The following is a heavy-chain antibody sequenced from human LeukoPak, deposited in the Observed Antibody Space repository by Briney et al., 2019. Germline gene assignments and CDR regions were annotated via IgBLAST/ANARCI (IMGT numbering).Heavy chain of an antibody. D-gene: IGHD3-10*01. CDR3: ARLYYYGPLEDY. Sequence: SGTLSLTCTVSGDSISSYYWSWIRQPPGKGLEWIGYIYYSGSTNYNPSLKSRVTISVDTSKNQFSLKLSSVTAADTAVYYCARLYYYGPLEDYWGQGTLVTVSS. V-gene: IGHV4-59*08. J-gene: IGHJ4*02. CDR2: IYYSGST. CDR1: GDSISSYY.